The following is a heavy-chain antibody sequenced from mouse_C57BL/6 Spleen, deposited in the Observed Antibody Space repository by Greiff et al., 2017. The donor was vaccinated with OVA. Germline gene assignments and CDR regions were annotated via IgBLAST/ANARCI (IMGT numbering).Heavy chain of an antibody. CDR2: LSSGSSTI. V-gene: IGHV5-17*01. J-gene: IGHJ4*01. CDR1: GFTFRDSG. Sequence: VKLVESVGGLVQPGGSLKLSCAASGFTFRDSGMHWVRRAPETGLECVAYLSSGSSTIYYADTVKGRFTISRDNAKNTLFLQMTSLRSEDTAMYYCARGRYAMDYWGQGTSVTVSS. CDR3: ARGRYAMDY.